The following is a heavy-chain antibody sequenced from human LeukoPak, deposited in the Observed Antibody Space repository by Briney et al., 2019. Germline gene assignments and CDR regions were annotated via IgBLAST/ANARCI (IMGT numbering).Heavy chain of an antibody. Sequence: GGSLRLSCAASGFTFSSYGMHWVRQAPGKGLGWVAFIRYDGSNKDYADSVKGRFTISRDNSKNTLYLQMNSLRPEDTAVYYCAKVGDYFDSTGYYNLWGQGTLVTVSS. D-gene: IGHD3-22*01. CDR1: GFTFSSYG. J-gene: IGHJ5*02. CDR3: AKVGDYFDSTGYYNL. CDR2: IRYDGSNK. V-gene: IGHV3-30*02.